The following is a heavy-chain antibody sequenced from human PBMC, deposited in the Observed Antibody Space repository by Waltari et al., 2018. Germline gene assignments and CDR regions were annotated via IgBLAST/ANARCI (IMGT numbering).Heavy chain of an antibody. CDR2: ISSGISYR. CDR1: GFTFGTYA. V-gene: IGHV3-21*01. D-gene: IGHD2-15*01. Sequence: EVQLVESGGGLVQPGGSLRLSCAASGFTFGTYAMSWVRQAPGKGLEWVSFISSGISYRYDADSVEGRFTISRDNAKNSLYLQMNSLRVEDTAVYYCAREWGVMVGTAGFYFDYWGQGALVTVSS. J-gene: IGHJ4*02. CDR3: AREWGVMVGTAGFYFDY.